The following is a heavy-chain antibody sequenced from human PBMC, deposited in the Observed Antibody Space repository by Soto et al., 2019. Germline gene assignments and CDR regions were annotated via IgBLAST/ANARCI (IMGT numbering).Heavy chain of an antibody. CDR3: ARHYGSGSPFDY. Sequence: PGESLKISCKGSGYSFTSYWISWVRQMPGKGLEWMGRIDPIDSYTNYSPSFQGHVTISVDKSISTAYLQWSSLKASDTAMYYCARHYGSGSPFDYWGQGTLVTVSS. CDR2: IDPIDSYT. D-gene: IGHD3-10*01. V-gene: IGHV5-10-1*01. CDR1: GYSFTSYW. J-gene: IGHJ4*02.